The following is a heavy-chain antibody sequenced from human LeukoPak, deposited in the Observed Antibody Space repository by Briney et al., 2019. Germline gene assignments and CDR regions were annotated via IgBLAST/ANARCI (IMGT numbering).Heavy chain of an antibody. Sequence: PGGSLRLSCAASGFTFSSYGMHWVRQAPGKGLEWVAVISYDGSNKYYADSVKGRFTISRDNSKNTLYLQMNGLRAEDTAVYYCAKDKQLAYFDYWGQGTLVTVSS. D-gene: IGHD6-13*01. CDR3: AKDKQLAYFDY. CDR2: ISYDGSNK. V-gene: IGHV3-30*18. CDR1: GFTFSSYG. J-gene: IGHJ4*02.